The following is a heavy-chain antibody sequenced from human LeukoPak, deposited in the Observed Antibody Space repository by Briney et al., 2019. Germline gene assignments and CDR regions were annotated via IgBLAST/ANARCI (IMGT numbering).Heavy chain of an antibody. CDR3: ARSYSNSSEGVY. V-gene: IGHV3-30-3*01. D-gene: IGHD6-6*01. CDR1: GFTFSSYA. CDR2: ISFDGSNK. J-gene: IGHJ4*02. Sequence: GRSLRLSCAASGFTFSSYAMHWVRQAPGKGLEWVAVISFDGSNKYYADSVKGRFTISRDNSKNTLYLQMNSLRAEDTAVYYCARSYSNSSEGVYWGQGTLVTVSS.